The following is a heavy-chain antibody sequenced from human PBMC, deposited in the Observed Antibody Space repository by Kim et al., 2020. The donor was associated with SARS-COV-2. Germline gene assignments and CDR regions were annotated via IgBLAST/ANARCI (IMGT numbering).Heavy chain of an antibody. CDR3: ARPVTIFGVAHHPSYYYGMDV. J-gene: IGHJ6*02. CDR2: IIPIFGTA. V-gene: IGHV1-69*13. Sequence: SVKVSCKASGGTFSSYAISWVRQAPGQGLEWMGGIIPIFGTANYAQKFQGRVTITADESTSTAYMELSSLRSEDTAVYYCARPVTIFGVAHHPSYYYGMDVWGQGTTVTVSS. CDR1: GGTFSSYA. D-gene: IGHD3-3*01.